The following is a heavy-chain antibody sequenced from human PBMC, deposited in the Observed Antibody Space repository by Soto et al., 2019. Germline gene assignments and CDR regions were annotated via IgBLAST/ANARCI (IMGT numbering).Heavy chain of an antibody. CDR1: GGSISSGGYS. J-gene: IGHJ5*02. CDR2: IYHSGST. V-gene: IGHV4-30-2*01. Sequence: PSETLSLTCAVSGGSISSGGYSWSWIRQPPGKGLEWIGYIYHSGSTYYNPSLKSRVTISVDRSKNQFSLKLSSVTAADTAVYYCARGYCSGGSCFSWFDPGGQGTLVTVSS. CDR3: ARGYCSGGSCFSWFDP. D-gene: IGHD2-15*01.